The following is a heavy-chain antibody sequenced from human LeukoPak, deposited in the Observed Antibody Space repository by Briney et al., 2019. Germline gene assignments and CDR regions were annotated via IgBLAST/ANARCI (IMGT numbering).Heavy chain of an antibody. CDR2: ISAGGDFV. CDR1: GFPFSTHS. D-gene: IGHD3-10*01. J-gene: IGHJ4*02. Sequence: KAGGSLRLSCAASGFPFSTHSLNWVRQAPGKGLEWVSSISAGGDFVYYGDSVKGRFTMSRDNAKTSLHLQMNSLRAEDTAVYYCARGYGMVRGFSIGYWGQGTLVTVSS. CDR3: ARGYGMVRGFSIGY. V-gene: IGHV3-21*01.